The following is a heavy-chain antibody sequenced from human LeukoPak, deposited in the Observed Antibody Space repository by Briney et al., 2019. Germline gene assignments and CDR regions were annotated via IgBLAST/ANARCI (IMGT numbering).Heavy chain of an antibody. CDR3: ARVWTYGALDY. CDR1: AFTFSTYA. CDR2: ISNDGVNT. J-gene: IGHJ4*02. V-gene: IGHV3-64*01. D-gene: IGHD3-10*01. Sequence: GGSLRLSCAASAFTFSTYAMHWVRQAPGKGLEYVSAISNDGVNTYYANSVKGRFTISRDNSKHTLYLQMGSLRAEDMAVYYCARVWTYGALDYWGQGTLVTVSS.